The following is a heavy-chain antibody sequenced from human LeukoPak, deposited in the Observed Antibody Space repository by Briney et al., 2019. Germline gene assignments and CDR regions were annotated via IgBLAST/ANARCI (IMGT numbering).Heavy chain of an antibody. J-gene: IGHJ4*02. D-gene: IGHD6-19*01. V-gene: IGHV1-2*02. CDR3: AREGAVGGDI. Sequence: ASVKVSCKASGYIFTGNYIHWVRQAPGQGFEWMGWINPDSGGTHYAQKFQARVTMTRDTSISTAYMQLSRLTSDDTAVYYCAREGAVGGDIWGQGTLVTVSS. CDR2: INPDSGGT. CDR1: GYIFTGNY.